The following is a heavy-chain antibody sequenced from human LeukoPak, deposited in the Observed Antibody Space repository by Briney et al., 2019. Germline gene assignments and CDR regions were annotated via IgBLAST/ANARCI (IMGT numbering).Heavy chain of an antibody. CDR1: GFTFSSYG. V-gene: IGHV3-30*18. Sequence: GRSLRLSCAASGFTFSSYGMHWVRQAPGKGLEWVAVISYDGSNKYYADSVKGRFTISRDNSRNTLYLQMNSLRAEDTAVYYCANYRGVILYDAFDIWGQGTMVTVSS. J-gene: IGHJ3*02. D-gene: IGHD3-10*01. CDR2: ISYDGSNK. CDR3: ANYRGVILYDAFDI.